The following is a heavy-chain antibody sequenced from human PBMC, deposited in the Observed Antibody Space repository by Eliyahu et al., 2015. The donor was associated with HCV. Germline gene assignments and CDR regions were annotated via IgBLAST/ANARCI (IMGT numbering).Heavy chain of an antibody. CDR1: GGSVSSGRYY. Sequence: QVQLQESGPGLVKPSETLSLTCTVSGGSVSSGRYYWSWIRQPPGKGLEWIGYIYYSGSTNYNPSLKSRVTISVDTSKTQFSLKLSSVTAADTAMYYCARVLGSSYTVTYWFFDLWGRGTLVTVSS. CDR2: IYYSGST. J-gene: IGHJ2*01. V-gene: IGHV4-61*01. CDR3: ARVLGSSYTVTYWFFDL. D-gene: IGHD4-17*01.